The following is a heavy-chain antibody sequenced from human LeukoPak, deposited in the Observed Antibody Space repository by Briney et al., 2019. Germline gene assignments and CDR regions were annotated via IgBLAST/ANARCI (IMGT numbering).Heavy chain of an antibody. Sequence: SSETLSLTCTVSGGSISSYYWSWIRQPAGKGLEWIGRIYTSGDTYYNPSLMSRVTMSVDTSKNQFSLKLSSVTAADTAVYYCARDAYYYDTSGYYLLDYWGQGTLVTVSS. J-gene: IGHJ4*02. CDR3: ARDAYYYDTSGYYLLDY. CDR2: IYTSGDT. V-gene: IGHV4-4*07. CDR1: GGSISSYY. D-gene: IGHD3-22*01.